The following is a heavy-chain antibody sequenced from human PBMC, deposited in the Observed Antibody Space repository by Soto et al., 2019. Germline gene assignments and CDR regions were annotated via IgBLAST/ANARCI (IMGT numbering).Heavy chain of an antibody. CDR2: IYYSGST. V-gene: IGHV4-31*03. Sequence: QVQLQESGPGLVKPSQTLSLICTVSGGSISSGGYYWSWIRQHPGKGLEWIGYIYYSGSTYYNPSLKSRVTISVDTSQNQFSLKLTSVTAADTAVYYCARDCGRDGCFDYWGQGTLVTVSS. CDR3: ARDCGRDGCFDY. D-gene: IGHD2-21*01. J-gene: IGHJ4*02. CDR1: GGSISSGGYY.